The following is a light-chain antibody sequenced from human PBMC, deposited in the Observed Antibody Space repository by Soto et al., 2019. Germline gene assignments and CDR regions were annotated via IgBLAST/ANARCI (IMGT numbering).Light chain of an antibody. CDR1: SSDVGGYNY. CDR2: DVS. J-gene: IGLJ1*01. V-gene: IGLV2-14*01. CDR3: SSYTSSSTLYV. Sequence: QSALTQPASVSGSPGQSITISCTGTSSDVGGYNYVSWYQQHPGNAPRLMIYDVSNRPSGVSNRFSGSKSGNTASLTISGLQADDEAYYYCSSYTSSSTLYVFGTGTKLTVL.